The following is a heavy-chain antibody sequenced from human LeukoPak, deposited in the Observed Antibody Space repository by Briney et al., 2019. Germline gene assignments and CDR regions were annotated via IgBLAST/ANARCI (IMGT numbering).Heavy chain of an antibody. D-gene: IGHD3-3*01. V-gene: IGHV4-39*01. J-gene: IGHJ4*02. CDR3: ARLRFDFWSGYTHPNFDY. CDR1: GGSISSSSYS. Sequence: PSETLSLTCTVSGGSISSSSYSWDWIRQPPGKGLEWIGSIYYSGTTYYNPSLKSRVTISVDTSKIQFSLKLSSVAATDTAVYFCARLRFDFWSGYTHPNFDYWGQGTLVTVSS. CDR2: IYYSGTT.